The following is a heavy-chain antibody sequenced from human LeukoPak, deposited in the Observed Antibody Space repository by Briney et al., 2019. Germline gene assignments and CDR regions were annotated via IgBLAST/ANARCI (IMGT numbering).Heavy chain of an antibody. Sequence: ASVTVSCTASRYTFTSYDINWVRQAPGQGLDWMGWMNPNSGNTGYAQKFQGRVTMTRNTSISTAYMELSNLRSEDTAVYYCARGLLVGGSGSEHDYWGQGTLVTVSS. J-gene: IGHJ4*02. CDR2: MNPNSGNT. V-gene: IGHV1-8*01. D-gene: IGHD3-10*01. CDR1: RYTFTSYD. CDR3: ARGLLVGGSGSEHDY.